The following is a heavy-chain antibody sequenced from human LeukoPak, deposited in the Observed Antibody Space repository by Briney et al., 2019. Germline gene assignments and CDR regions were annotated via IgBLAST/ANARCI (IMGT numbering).Heavy chain of an antibody. J-gene: IGHJ3*02. V-gene: IGHV4-61*02. CDR2: IYTSGST. D-gene: IGHD3-3*01. Sequence: SETLSLTCTVSGGSISSGSYYWSWIRQPAGKGLEWIGRIYTSGSTNYNPSLKSRVTISVDTSKNQFSLKLSSVTAADTAVYYCARDLTIFGVGNFDIWGQGTMVTVSS. CDR1: GGSISSGSYY. CDR3: ARDLTIFGVGNFDI.